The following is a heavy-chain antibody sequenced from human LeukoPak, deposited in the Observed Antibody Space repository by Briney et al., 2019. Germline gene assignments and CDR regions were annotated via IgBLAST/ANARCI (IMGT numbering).Heavy chain of an antibody. CDR3: AKCHSSTSCYIGY. J-gene: IGHJ4*02. D-gene: IGHD2-2*02. V-gene: IGHV3-23*01. CDR2: ISGSGGST. CDR1: GFTFSGYA. Sequence: PGGSLRLSCAASGFTFSGYAMSWVRQAPGKGLEWVSAISGSGGSTYYADSVKGRFTISRDNSKNTLYLQMNSLRAEDTAVYYCAKCHSSTSCYIGYWGQGTLVTVSS.